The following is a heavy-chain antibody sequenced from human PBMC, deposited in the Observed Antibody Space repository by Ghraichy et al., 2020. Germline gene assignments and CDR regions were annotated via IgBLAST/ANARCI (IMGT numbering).Heavy chain of an antibody. CDR1: GFTFSSYA. CDR3: AKDSEGVSHYYYYGMDV. Sequence: GGSLRLSCAASGFTFSSYAMSWVRQAPGKGLEWVSAISGSGGSTYYADSVKGRFTISRDNSKNTLYLQMNSLRAEDTAVYYCAKDSEGVSHYYYYGMDVWGQWTTVTVSS. D-gene: IGHD3-10*01. CDR2: ISGSGGST. V-gene: IGHV3-23*01. J-gene: IGHJ6*02.